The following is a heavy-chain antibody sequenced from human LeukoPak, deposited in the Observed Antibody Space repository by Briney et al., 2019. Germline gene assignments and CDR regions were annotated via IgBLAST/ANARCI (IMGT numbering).Heavy chain of an antibody. CDR1: GFTFSSYS. CDR3: ARDFFPQKYYYGSGSYYGSDY. V-gene: IGHV3-21*01. CDR2: ISSSSSYI. D-gene: IGHD3-10*01. J-gene: IGHJ4*02. Sequence: PGGSLRLSCAASGFTFSSYSMNWVRQAPGKGLEWVSSISSSSSYIYYADSVKGRFTISRDNAKNSLYLQMNSLRAEDTAVYYCARDFFPQKYYYGSGSYYGSDYWGQGTLVTVSS.